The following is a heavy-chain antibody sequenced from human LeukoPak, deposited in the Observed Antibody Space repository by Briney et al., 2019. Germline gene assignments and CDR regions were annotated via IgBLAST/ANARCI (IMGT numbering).Heavy chain of an antibody. CDR3: ATQEIYYFDY. Sequence: SETLSLTCAVYGGSFSGYYGSWIRQPPGKGLEWIGEINHSGSTNYNPSLKSRVTISVDTSKNQFSLKLSSVTAADTAVYYCATQEIYYFDYWGQGTLVTVSS. J-gene: IGHJ4*02. CDR2: INHSGST. V-gene: IGHV4-34*01. CDR1: GGSFSGYY.